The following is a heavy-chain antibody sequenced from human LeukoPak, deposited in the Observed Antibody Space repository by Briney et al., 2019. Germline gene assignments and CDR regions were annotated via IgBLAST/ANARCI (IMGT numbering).Heavy chain of an antibody. Sequence: PSETLSLTCTVSGGSISSGSYYWSWIRQPAGKGLEWIGRIYTSGSTNYNPSLKSRVTISVDTSKNQFSLKLSSVTAADTAVYYCARLTLWYYDSSGPIDYWGQGTLVTVSS. CDR3: ARLTLWYYDSSGPIDY. J-gene: IGHJ4*02. V-gene: IGHV4-61*02. CDR1: GGSISSGSYY. D-gene: IGHD3-22*01. CDR2: IYTSGST.